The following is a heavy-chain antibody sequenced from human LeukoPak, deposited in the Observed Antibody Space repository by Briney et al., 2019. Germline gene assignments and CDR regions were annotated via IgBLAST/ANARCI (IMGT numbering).Heavy chain of an antibody. J-gene: IGHJ4*02. CDR3: AKGTMVRGVIIHREFDY. CDR2: ISWNSGSI. V-gene: IGHV3-9*01. Sequence: PGGSLRLSCAASGFTFDDYAMHWVRQAPGKGLEWLSGISWNSGSIGYADSVKGRFTISRDNAKNSLYLQMNSLRAEDTALYYCAKGTMVRGVIIHREFDYWGQGTLVTVSS. CDR1: GFTFDDYA. D-gene: IGHD3-10*01.